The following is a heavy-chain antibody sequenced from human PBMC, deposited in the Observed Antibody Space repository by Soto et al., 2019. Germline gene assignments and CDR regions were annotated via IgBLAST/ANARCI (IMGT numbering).Heavy chain of an antibody. V-gene: IGHV3-23*01. J-gene: IGHJ6*02. CDR1: RFTFTRSP. CDR3: VKRGTVTTDYYGMDV. D-gene: IGHD4-17*01. Sequence: EEQLLESGGGLVQPGGSLRLSCAASRFTFTRSPMSWVRQAPVRGLEWVSAISGSGGGTYYADSVKGRFTISRDNSKNTLYLQMNSLRDEDTAIYYCVKRGTVTTDYYGMDVCGQGTTVTVSS. CDR2: ISGSGGGT.